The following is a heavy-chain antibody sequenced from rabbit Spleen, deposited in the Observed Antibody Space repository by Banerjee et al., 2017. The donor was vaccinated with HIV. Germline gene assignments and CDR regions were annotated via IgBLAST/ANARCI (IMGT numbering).Heavy chain of an antibody. D-gene: IGHD1-1*01. V-gene: IGHV1S45*01. Sequence: QEQLEESGGDLVKPEGSLTLTCKASGFSFSDRDVMCWVRQAPGKGLEWVACAYAGSSGSTYSATWAKGRFTISKSSSTTVTLQMTSLTAADTATYFCARDLVAVIGWNFSLWGPGTLVTVS. CDR3: ARDLVAVIGWNFSL. J-gene: IGHJ4*01. CDR2: AYAGSSGST. CDR1: GFSFSDRDV.